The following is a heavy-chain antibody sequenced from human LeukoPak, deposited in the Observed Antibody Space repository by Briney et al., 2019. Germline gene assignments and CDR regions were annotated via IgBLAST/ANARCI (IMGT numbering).Heavy chain of an antibody. V-gene: IGHV1-69*05. J-gene: IGHJ4*02. CDR3: ARVLGDGDYVLDY. D-gene: IGHD4-17*01. CDR2: IIPIFGTA. Sequence: SVKVSCKASGGTFSSYAISWVRQAPGQGLEWMGGIIPIFGTANYGQKFQGRVTITTDESTSTAYMELSSLRSEDTAVYYCARVLGDGDYVLDYWGQGTLVTVSS. CDR1: GGTFSSYA.